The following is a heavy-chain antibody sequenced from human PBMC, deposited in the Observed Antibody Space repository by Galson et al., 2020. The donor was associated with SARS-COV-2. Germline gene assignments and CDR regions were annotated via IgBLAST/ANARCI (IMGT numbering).Heavy chain of an antibody. J-gene: IGHJ4*02. CDR1: GFTFSNAW. V-gene: IGHV3-15*01. CDR2: IKSKTDGGTT. CDR3: TTDDSWIQLWAFDY. D-gene: IGHD5-18*01. Sequence: TGGSLRLSCAASGFTFSNAWMSWVRQAPGKGLEWVGRIKSKTDGGTTDYAAPVKGSFTISRDDSKNTLYLQMNSLKTEDTAVYYCTTDDSWIQLWAFDYWGQGTLVTVSS.